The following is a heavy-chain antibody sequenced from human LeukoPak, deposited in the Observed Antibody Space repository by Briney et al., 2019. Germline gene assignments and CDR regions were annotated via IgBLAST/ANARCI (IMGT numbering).Heavy chain of an antibody. CDR3: ARGQSSWPDYYFDY. CDR2: IYSGGST. CDR1: GFTVSSNY. V-gene: IGHV3-66*02. J-gene: IGHJ4*02. Sequence: GGSLRLSCAASGFTVSSNYMSWVRQAPGKGLEWVSVIYSGGSTYYADSVKGRFTISRDNSKNTLYLQMNSLRAEDTAVYYCARGQSSWPDYYFDYWGQGTLVTVSS. D-gene: IGHD6-13*01.